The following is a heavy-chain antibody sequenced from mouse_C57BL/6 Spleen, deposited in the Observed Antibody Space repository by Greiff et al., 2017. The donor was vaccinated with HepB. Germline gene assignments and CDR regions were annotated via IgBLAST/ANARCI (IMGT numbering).Heavy chain of an antibody. D-gene: IGHD2-5*01. CDR2: ISSGSSTI. Sequence: EVKLMESGGGLVKPGGSLKLSCAASGFTFSDYGMHWVRQAPEKGLEWVAYISSGSSTIYYADTVKGRFTISRDNAKNTLFLQMTRLRSEDTAMYYGAASNYVGWYFDVWGTGTTVTVSS. V-gene: IGHV5-17*01. CDR3: AASNYVGWYFDV. CDR1: GFTFSDYG. J-gene: IGHJ1*03.